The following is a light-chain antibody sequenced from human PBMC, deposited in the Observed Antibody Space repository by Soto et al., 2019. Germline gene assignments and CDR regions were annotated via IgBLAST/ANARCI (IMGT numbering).Light chain of an antibody. CDR2: VAS. CDR1: QSVSSNH. V-gene: IGKV3-20*01. CDR3: QQYGSSTYT. Sequence: EIVLTQCPGSLSLSPRERATLSCRASQSVSSNHLAWYQQTPGQAPRLLIYVASRMATGIPDTCSGSGSGRALSLTISRLEPADFEVYYCQQYGSSTYTFGQGTKVEIK. J-gene: IGKJ2*01.